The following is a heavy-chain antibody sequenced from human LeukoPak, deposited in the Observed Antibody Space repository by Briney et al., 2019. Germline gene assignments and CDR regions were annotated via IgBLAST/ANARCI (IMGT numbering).Heavy chain of an antibody. CDR2: ISGSGGST. CDR3: AKVWKWELRYFDL. CDR1: GFTFSSYA. Sequence: PGGSLRLSCAASGFTFSSYAMSWVRQAPGKGLEWVSAISGSGGSTYYADSVKGRFAISRDNSKNTLYLQMNSLRAEDTAVYYCAKVWKWELRYFDLWGRGTLVTVSS. V-gene: IGHV3-23*01. D-gene: IGHD1-26*01. J-gene: IGHJ2*01.